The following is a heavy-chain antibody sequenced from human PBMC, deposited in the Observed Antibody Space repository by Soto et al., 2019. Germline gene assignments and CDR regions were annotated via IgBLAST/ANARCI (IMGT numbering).Heavy chain of an antibody. CDR1: GGTFSSYA. J-gene: IGHJ4*02. Sequence: ASVKVSCKASGGTFSSYATSWVRQAPGQGLEWMGGIIPIFGTANYAQKFQGRVTITADESTSTAYMELSSLRSEDTAVYYCARSYSGSYQLFDYWGQGTLVTVSS. CDR3: ARSYSGSYQLFDY. D-gene: IGHD1-26*01. V-gene: IGHV1-69*13. CDR2: IIPIFGTA.